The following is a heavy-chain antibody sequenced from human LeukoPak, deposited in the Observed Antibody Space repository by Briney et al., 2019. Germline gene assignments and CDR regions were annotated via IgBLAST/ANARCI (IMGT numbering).Heavy chain of an antibody. J-gene: IGHJ4*02. D-gene: IGHD3-16*01. V-gene: IGHV3-30-3*01. CDR2: ISYDGSNK. CDR1: GFTFSSYA. CDR3: ARGSLGGQRDFDY. Sequence: PGRSLRLSCAASGFTFSSYAMHWVRLAPGKGLEWVAVISYDGSNKHYADSVKGRSTISRDNSKNTLYLQMNSLRAEDTAVYYCARGSLGGQRDFDYWGQGTLVTVSS.